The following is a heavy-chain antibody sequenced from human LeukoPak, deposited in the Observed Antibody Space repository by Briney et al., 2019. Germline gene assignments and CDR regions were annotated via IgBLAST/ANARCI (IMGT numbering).Heavy chain of an antibody. V-gene: IGHV4-39*02. Sequence: SETLSLTCTVSGGSISSSSYYWGWIRQPPGKGLEWIGSIYYSGSTYYNPSLKSRVTISVDTSKNQFSLKLSSVTAADTAVYYCARDFKSGWFSYYYGMDVWGQGTTVTVSS. J-gene: IGHJ6*02. CDR2: IYYSGST. CDR3: ARDFKSGWFSYYYGMDV. CDR1: GGSISSSSYY. D-gene: IGHD6-19*01.